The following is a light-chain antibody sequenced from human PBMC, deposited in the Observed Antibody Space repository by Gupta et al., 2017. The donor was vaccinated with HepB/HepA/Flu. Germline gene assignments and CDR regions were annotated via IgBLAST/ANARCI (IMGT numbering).Light chain of an antibody. CDR2: DVS. CDR3: SSYTSRSTRV. Sequence: SALTQPASASGSPGQSITISCTGTSSDVGGYNYASWYQQQPANAPKLMSYDVSNRPSGVSNRSSGSKSGNTASLTTSGLQAEDEAYYYCSSYTSRSTRVFGGGTKLTVL. V-gene: IGLV2-14*01. J-gene: IGLJ3*02. CDR1: SSDVGGYNY.